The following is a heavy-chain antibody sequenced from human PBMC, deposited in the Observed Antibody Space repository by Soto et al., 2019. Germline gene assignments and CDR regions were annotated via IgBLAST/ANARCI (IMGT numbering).Heavy chain of an antibody. CDR2: ISGSGGTT. CDR1: GFTFRNYA. Sequence: EVQLLESGGGLVQPGGSLRLSCAASGFTFRNYAMSWARQAPGKGLEWVSAISGSGGTTHYADSVKGRFTISRDNSKNALYLQMNSLGVEDTAVYYWAKDRSSTSCYAFDYWGQGSLVTVSS. D-gene: IGHD2-2*01. CDR3: AKDRSSTSCYAFDY. V-gene: IGHV3-23*01. J-gene: IGHJ4*02.